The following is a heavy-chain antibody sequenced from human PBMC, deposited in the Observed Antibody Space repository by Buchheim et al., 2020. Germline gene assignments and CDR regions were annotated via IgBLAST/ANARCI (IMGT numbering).Heavy chain of an antibody. D-gene: IGHD6-6*01. J-gene: IGHJ2*01. CDR1: NGSIGSDDFY. CDR3: ATRPSDLSYWYFDL. Sequence: QVQLQESGPGLVKPSQTLSLTCTVSNGSIGSDDFYWSWIRQHPGKGLEWIGYIYHSGTTYYNPSLRSRLDISMDTSKNQFSLNLDSVTAADTAIYYCATRPSDLSYWYFDLWGRGTL. CDR2: IYHSGTT. V-gene: IGHV4-31*03.